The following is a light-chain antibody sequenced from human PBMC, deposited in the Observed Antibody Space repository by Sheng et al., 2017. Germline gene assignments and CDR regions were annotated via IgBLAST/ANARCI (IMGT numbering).Light chain of an antibody. J-gene: IGLJ1*01. Sequence: QSALTQPRSVSGSPGQSVTISCTGTSGDVGGYDYVSWYQQHPGKAPKLMIYDVKKWPSGVPDRFSGSRSGNTASLTISGLQAEDEADYYCCSYAGRSLYVFGTGTTVSVL. CDR1: SGDVGGYDY. CDR3: CSYAGRSLYV. V-gene: IGLV2-11*01. CDR2: DVK.